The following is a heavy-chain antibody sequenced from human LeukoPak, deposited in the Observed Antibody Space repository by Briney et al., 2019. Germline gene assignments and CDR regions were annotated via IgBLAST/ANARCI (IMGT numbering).Heavy chain of an antibody. CDR1: GYTFTSYY. J-gene: IGHJ3*02. CDR3: TRDGGRDIVVVPAAMGRIDAFDI. D-gene: IGHD2-2*01. CDR2: INPSCGST. Sequence: VATVKVSCKASGYTFTSYYMHWVRQAPGQGLEWMGIINPSCGSTSYAQKFQGRVTMTRDTSTSTVYMELSSLRSEDTAVYYCTRDGGRDIVVVPAAMGRIDAFDIWGQGTMVTV. V-gene: IGHV1-46*01.